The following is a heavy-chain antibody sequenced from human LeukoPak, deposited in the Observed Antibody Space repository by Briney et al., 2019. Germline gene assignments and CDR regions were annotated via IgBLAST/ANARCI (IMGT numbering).Heavy chain of an antibody. CDR2: ISPDGRDT. V-gene: IGHV3-74*01. D-gene: IGHD3-22*01. CDR1: GFAFSTYW. CDR3: AREVKMKYYYDSSGYSKSYYFDY. J-gene: IGHJ4*02. Sequence: HSGGSLRLSCAASGFAFSTYWMHWVRQAPGKGPVWVSRISPDGRDTIYADSVKGRFTISRDNAKNSLYLQMNSLRAEDTAVYYCAREVKMKYYYDSSGYSKSYYFDYWGQGTLVTVSS.